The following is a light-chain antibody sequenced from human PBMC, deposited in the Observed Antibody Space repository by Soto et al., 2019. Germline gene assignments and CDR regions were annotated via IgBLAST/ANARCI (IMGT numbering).Light chain of an antibody. J-gene: IGLJ1*01. CDR2: EVS. V-gene: IGLV2-18*01. CDR3: SLYTNSSTYV. CDR1: SSDVGSYNR. Sequence: QSVLTQPPSVSGSPGQSVTISCTGTSSDVGSYNRVSWYQQPPGTAPKLMIYEVSNRPSGVPDRFSGSKSGNTASLTISGLQAEDEADYYCSLYTNSSTYVFGTGTKLTVL.